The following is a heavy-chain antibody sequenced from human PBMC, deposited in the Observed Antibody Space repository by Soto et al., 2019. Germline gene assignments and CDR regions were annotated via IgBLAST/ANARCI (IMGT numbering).Heavy chain of an antibody. CDR1: GGSFSGYY. D-gene: IGHD2-2*01. CDR2: INHSGST. Sequence: SETLSLTCAVYGGSFSGYYWSWIRQPPGKGLEWIGEINHSGSTNYNPSLKSRVTISVDTSKNQFSLKLSSVTAADTAVYYCASHCSSTSCHTKGGWFDPWGQGTLVTVSS. V-gene: IGHV4-34*01. CDR3: ASHCSSTSCHTKGGWFDP. J-gene: IGHJ5*02.